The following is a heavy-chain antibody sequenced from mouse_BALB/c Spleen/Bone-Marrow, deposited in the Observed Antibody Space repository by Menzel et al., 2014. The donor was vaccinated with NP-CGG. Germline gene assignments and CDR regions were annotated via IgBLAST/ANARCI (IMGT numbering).Heavy chain of an antibody. V-gene: IGHV1-7*01. CDR2: INPSTGYA. CDR1: GYTFTDTW. J-gene: IGHJ2*01. Sequence: QVQLQQSGPELAQPGASVKMSCKASGYTFTDTWIHWIKQRPGQGLEWIGYINPSTGYAEYNQNFKDKATLTVDKSSSTAYMQLSSLTSEYSAVYYCARDYWGQGTTLTVSS. CDR3: ARDY.